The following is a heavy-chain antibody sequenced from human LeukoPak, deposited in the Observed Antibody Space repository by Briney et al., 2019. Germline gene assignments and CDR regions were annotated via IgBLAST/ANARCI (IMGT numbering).Heavy chain of an antibody. J-gene: IGHJ4*02. D-gene: IGHD3-16*01. CDR3: ARGIGAASSQFDY. V-gene: IGHV1-3*01. CDR1: GYTFTSFA. Sequence: GASVTVSCKASGYTFTSFAMHWVRQAPGQRLEWMAWINAGTGNTKYSQKFQGRVTITRDTSATTAYMDLSSLRSEDTAVYYCARGIGAASSQFDYWGQGTLVTVSS. CDR2: INAGTGNT.